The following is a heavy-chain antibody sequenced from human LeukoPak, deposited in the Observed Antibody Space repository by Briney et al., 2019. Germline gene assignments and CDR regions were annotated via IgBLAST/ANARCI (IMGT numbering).Heavy chain of an antibody. CDR2: IYYSGGT. CDR1: GDSVSSSSYY. D-gene: IGHD6-13*01. J-gene: IGHJ4*02. Sequence: SETLSLTCTVSGDSVSSSSYYWSWIRQHPGKGLEWIGYIYYSGGTYYNPSLKSRVTISVDTSKNQFSLKLSSVTAADTAVYYCARGLYSLAAADYWGQGTLVTVSS. CDR3: ARGLYSLAAADY. V-gene: IGHV4-31*03.